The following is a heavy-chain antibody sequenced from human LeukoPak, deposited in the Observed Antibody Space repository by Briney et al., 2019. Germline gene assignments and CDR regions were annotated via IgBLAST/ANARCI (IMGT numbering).Heavy chain of an antibody. CDR1: GYTFTGYY. J-gene: IGHJ5*02. Sequence: ASVKVSCKASGYTFTGYYMHWVRQGPGQGLEWMGWINPNSGGTNYAQKFQGWVTMTRDTSISTAYMELSRLRSDDTAVYYCARGIAAAENWFDPWGQGTLVTVSS. CDR3: ARGIAAAENWFDP. V-gene: IGHV1-2*04. CDR2: INPNSGGT. D-gene: IGHD6-13*01.